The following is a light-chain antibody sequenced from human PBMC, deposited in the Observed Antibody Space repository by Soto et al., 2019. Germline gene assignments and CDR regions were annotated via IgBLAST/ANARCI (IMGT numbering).Light chain of an antibody. J-gene: IGLJ1*01. V-gene: IGLV2-23*01. CDR1: SSDVGSYNL. Sequence: QSVLTQPASLSGSPGQPITLSCTGTSSDVGSYNLVSWYQQHPGKAPKLMIYEGSKRPSGISDRFSGSKSGNTASLTISGLQAEDEADFYCCSYANSGTLFGTGTKVTVL. CDR2: EGS. CDR3: CSYANSGTL.